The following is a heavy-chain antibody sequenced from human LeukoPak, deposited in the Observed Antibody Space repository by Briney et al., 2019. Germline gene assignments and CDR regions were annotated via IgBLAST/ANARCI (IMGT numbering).Heavy chain of an antibody. J-gene: IGHJ6*03. CDR2: IYYSGST. CDR3: ARVDYYYYYMDV. Sequence: SETLSLTCTVSGGSISSYYWSWIRQPPGKGLEWIGYIYYSGSTNYNPSLKSRVTISVDTSKNQFSLKLSSVTAADTAVYYCARVDYYYYYMDVWGKGTTVTISS. V-gene: IGHV4-59*01. CDR1: GGSISSYY.